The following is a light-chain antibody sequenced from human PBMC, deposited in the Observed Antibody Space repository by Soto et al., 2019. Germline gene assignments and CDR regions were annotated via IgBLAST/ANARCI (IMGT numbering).Light chain of an antibody. J-gene: IGLJ3*02. CDR1: SSDVGSYNL. CDR3: CSYAGSSAFPWV. Sequence: QSALTQPASVSGSPGQSITISCTGTSSDVGSYNLVSLYQQHPGKAPKLMIYEVSKRPSGVSNRFSGSKSGNTASLTISGLQAEDEADYYCCSYAGSSAFPWVFGGGTKLTVL. CDR2: EVS. V-gene: IGLV2-23*02.